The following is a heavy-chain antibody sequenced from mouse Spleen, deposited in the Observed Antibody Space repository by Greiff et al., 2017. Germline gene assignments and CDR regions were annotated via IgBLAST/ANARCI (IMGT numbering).Heavy chain of an antibody. CDR2: ISSGSSTI. V-gene: IGHV5-17*01. J-gene: IGHJ2*01. CDR1: GFTFSDYG. D-gene: IGHD2-4*01. CDR3: ATYDYDGY. Sequence: DVRLVASGGGLVKPGGSLKLSCAASGFTFSDYGMHWVRQAPEKGLEWVAYISSGSSTIYYADTVKGRFTISRDNAKNTLFLQMTSLRSEDTAMYYCATYDYDGYWGQGTTLTVSS.